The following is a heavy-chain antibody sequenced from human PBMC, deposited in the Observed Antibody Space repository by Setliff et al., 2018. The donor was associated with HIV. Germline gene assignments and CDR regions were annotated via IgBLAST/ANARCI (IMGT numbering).Heavy chain of an antibody. CDR3: ARHEITMVRGVTIKAGYSFDY. D-gene: IGHD3-10*01. J-gene: IGHJ4*02. V-gene: IGHV4-38-2*01. CDR2: ISHSGST. Sequence: SETLSLTCAVSGYSISSGYYWGWIRQPPGKGLEWIGSISHSGSTYYNPSLKSRVTISVDSSKNQFSLKLSSVTAADTAVYYCARHEITMVRGVTIKAGYSFDYWGQGTLVTVSS. CDR1: GYSISSGYY.